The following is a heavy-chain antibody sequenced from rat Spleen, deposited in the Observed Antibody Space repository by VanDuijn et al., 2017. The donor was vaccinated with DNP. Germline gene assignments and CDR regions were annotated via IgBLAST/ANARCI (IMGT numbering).Heavy chain of an antibody. V-gene: IGHV5-58*01. D-gene: IGHD1-11*01. CDR3: ARGGRSYFDS. CDR1: GFTFSSYW. Sequence: EVQLVESGGGLVQPGRSLKLSCVASGFTFSSYWMYWIRQAPGKGLEWVASINTDGDSTYYLDSVKGRFTISRDNAKGNLYLQMDSLRSEDAATYYCARGGRSYFDSWGQGVMVTVSS. J-gene: IGHJ2*01. CDR2: INTDGDST.